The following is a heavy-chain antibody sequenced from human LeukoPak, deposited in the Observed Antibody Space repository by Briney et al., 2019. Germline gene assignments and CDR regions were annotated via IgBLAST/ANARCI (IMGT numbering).Heavy chain of an antibody. CDR3: ARDRVYSYDSSGHGYNAFDI. J-gene: IGHJ3*02. V-gene: IGHV1-46*01. Sequence: ASAKVSCKASGYTFTSYYMHWVRQAPGQGLEWMGIINPRGGSTSYPQKFQGRVTMTRDTSTSTVYMELSSLRSEDTAVYYCARDRVYSYDSSGHGYNAFDIRGQGTMVTVSS. D-gene: IGHD3-22*01. CDR1: GYTFTSYY. CDR2: INPRGGST.